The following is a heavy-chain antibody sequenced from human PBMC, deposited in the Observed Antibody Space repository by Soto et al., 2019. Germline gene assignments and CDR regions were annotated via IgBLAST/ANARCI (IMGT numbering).Heavy chain of an antibody. J-gene: IGHJ4*02. CDR3: ARGPIADY. V-gene: IGHV4-34*01. CDR1: GGSFSGYY. Sequence: SETLSLTCAVYGGSFSGYYWSWIRQPPGKGLEWIGEINHSGSTNYNPSLKSRVTISVDTSKNQFSLKLSSVTAADTAVYYCARGPIADYWGQGTLVTVSS. CDR2: INHSGST.